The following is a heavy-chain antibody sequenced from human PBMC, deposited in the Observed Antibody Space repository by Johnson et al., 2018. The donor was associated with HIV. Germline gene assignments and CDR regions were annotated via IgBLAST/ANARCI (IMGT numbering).Heavy chain of an antibody. CDR3: ARDGSQLADAFDI. D-gene: IGHD6-6*01. CDR1: GFTFSSYA. V-gene: IGHV3-30*04. J-gene: IGHJ3*02. Sequence: QVQLVESGGGVVQPGRSLRLSCAASGFTFSSYAMHWVRQAPGKGLEWVAVISYDGSNKYYAYSVKGRFTISRDNSKNTLYLQMNSLRAEDTAVYYCARDGSQLADAFDIWGQGTMVTVSS. CDR2: ISYDGSNK.